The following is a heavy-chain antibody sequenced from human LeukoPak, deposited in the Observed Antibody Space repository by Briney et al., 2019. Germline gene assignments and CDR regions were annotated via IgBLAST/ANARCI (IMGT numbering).Heavy chain of an antibody. D-gene: IGHD5-18*01. CDR2: IYYSGST. CDR3: ARQTIQPWSEFDY. CDR1: GGSISSYY. V-gene: IGHV4-59*08. J-gene: IGHJ4*02. Sequence: SETLSLTCTVSGGSISSYYWSWIRQPPGKGLEWSGYIYYSGSTNYNPSLKSRVTISVDTSKNQFSLKLSSVTAADTAVYYCARQTIQPWSEFDYWGQGTLVTVSS.